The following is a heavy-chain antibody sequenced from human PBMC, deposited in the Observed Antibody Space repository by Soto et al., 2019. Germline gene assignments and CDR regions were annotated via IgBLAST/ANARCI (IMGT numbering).Heavy chain of an antibody. CDR1: GFTFSSYA. CDR2: IPYDGSNK. D-gene: IGHD3-10*01. J-gene: IGHJ4*02. CDR3: VSPLWFGELSGGY. Sequence: PGGSLRLSCAASGFTFSSYAMHWVRQAPGKGLEWVAVIPYDGSNKYYADSVKGRFTISRDNSKNTLYLQMNSLRAEDTAVYYCVSPLWFGELSGGYWGQGTLVTVSS. V-gene: IGHV3-30-3*01.